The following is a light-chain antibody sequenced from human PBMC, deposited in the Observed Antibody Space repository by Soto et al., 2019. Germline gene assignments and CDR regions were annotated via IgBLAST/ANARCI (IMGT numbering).Light chain of an antibody. J-gene: IGLJ1*01. CDR2: DGN. V-gene: IGLV1-51*01. CDR1: SSNIGGNS. Sequence: QSMLTQPPSVSAAPGQKVTISCSGSSSNIGGNSVSWYQQLPGTAPKLLIYDGNKRPSGIPDRFSGSKSGTSATLGITGFQTGDEADYYCGSWDSSLSAYVFGTGTKVTVL. CDR3: GSWDSSLSAYV.